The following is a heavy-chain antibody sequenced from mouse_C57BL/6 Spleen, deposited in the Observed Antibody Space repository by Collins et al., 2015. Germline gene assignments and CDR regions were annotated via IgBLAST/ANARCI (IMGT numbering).Heavy chain of an antibody. CDR1: GYTFTSYW. J-gene: IGHJ2*01. D-gene: IGHD1-1*01. V-gene: IGHV1-7*01. Sequence: QVQLQQSGAELAKPGASVKMSCKASGYTFTSYWMHWVKQRPGQGLEWIGYINPSTGYTEYNQKFKDKATLTADKSSSTAYMQLSSLTSEDPAVYYCAHYYGSSPYYFDYWGQGTTLTVSS. CDR3: AHYYGSSPYYFDY. CDR2: INPSTGYT.